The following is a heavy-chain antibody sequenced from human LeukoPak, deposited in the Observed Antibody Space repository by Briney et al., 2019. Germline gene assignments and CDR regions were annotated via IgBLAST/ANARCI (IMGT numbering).Heavy chain of an antibody. V-gene: IGHV5-51*01. CDR1: GYSFTNYW. J-gene: IGHJ6*02. D-gene: IGHD7-27*01. CDR2: IYTGDSDT. CDR3: ARQTKLGYYYYGVDV. Sequence: GESLKISCNGSGYSFTNYWIGWVRQMPGEGLEWRGIIYTGDSDTSYSLSFQGQVTISADKSISTAYLQWSSLKASDTAMYYCARQTKLGYYYYGVDVWGQGTTVTVSS.